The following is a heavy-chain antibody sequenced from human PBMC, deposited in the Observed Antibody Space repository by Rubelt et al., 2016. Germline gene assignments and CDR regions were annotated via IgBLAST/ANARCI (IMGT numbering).Heavy chain of an antibody. D-gene: IGHD1-26*01. Sequence: EVQLVESGGGLVQPGGSLRLSCAASGFTVSSNYMSWVRQAPGKGLEWVSVIYSGGSTYYADSVKGRVTIPRGNSKNTLYLQMNSLRAEDTAVYYCARGGMGGSTGYFDYWGQGTLVTVSS. J-gene: IGHJ4*02. CDR2: IYSGGST. CDR1: GFTVSSNY. CDR3: ARGGMGGSTGYFDY. V-gene: IGHV3-66*01.